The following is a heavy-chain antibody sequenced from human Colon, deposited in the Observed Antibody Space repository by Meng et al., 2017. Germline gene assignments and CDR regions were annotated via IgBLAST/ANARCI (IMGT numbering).Heavy chain of an antibody. CDR2: ISGSGSSV. CDR1: GFTFSAYY. CDR3: ARGRYRSTH. V-gene: IGHV3-11*01. J-gene: IGHJ4*02. D-gene: IGHD2-2*02. Sequence: VESGGGLVKPGGSLRISCDASGFTFSAYYMTWIRQAPGKGLEWLSYISGSGSSVYYADSVKGRITISRDNAKNSLYLQMNSLRAEDTAVYYCARGRYRSTHWGQGTLVTVSS.